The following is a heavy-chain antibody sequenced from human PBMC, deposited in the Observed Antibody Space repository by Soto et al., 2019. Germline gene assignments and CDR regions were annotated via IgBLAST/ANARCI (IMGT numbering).Heavy chain of an antibody. CDR3: AKDPYSHDRSGYYIFDD. V-gene: IGHV3-30*18. D-gene: IGHD3-22*01. CDR1: GFTFSSYG. J-gene: IGHJ4*02. Sequence: QVQLVESGGGVVQPGRSLRLSCAVSGFTFSSYGMHWVRQAPGKGLEWVAHISYDGSNEHYVDSVKGRFTISRDNSKNTLNLQMKSLRAEDTAVYYCAKDPYSHDRSGYYIFDDWGQGTLVTVSS. CDR2: ISYDGSNE.